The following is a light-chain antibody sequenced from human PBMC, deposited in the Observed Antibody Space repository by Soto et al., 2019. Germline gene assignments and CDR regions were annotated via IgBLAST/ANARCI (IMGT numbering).Light chain of an antibody. Sequence: QSVLTQPASGSGSPGQSITISCTGTSSDVGGYNYVSWHQQHPGKAPKLMIYDVSNRPSGVSNRFSGSKSGNTASLTISGLQAEDEADYYCSSYTSSSTYVFGTGTKVTVL. CDR3: SSYTSSSTYV. CDR1: SSDVGGYNY. J-gene: IGLJ1*01. CDR2: DVS. V-gene: IGLV2-14*01.